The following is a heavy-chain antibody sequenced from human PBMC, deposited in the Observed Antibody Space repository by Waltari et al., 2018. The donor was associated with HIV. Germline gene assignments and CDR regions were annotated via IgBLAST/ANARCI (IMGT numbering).Heavy chain of an antibody. V-gene: IGHV4-34*01. J-gene: IGHJ6*02. CDR2: INHSGST. CDR1: GGSFSGYY. Sequence: QVQLQQWGAGLLKPSETLSLTCAVYGGSFSGYYWSWIRQPPGKGLEWIGEINHSGSTNYNPSLKSRVTISVDTSKNQFSLKLSSVTAADTAVYYCARYDSLWYYGMDVWGQGTTVTVSS. CDR3: ARYDSLWYYGMDV. D-gene: IGHD3-3*01.